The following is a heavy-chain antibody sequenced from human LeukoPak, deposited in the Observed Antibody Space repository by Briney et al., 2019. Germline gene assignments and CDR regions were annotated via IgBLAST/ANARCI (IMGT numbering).Heavy chain of an antibody. J-gene: IGHJ6*04. V-gene: IGHV4-59*01. CDR2: IYYSGST. Sequence: PSETLSLTCTVSGGSISSYYWSWIRQPPGKGLEWIGYIYYSGSTNYNPSLKSRVTISVDTSKNQFSLKLGSVTAADTAVYYCARVATIGRHYYYGMDVWGKGTTVTVSS. CDR1: GGSISSYY. CDR3: ARVATIGRHYYYGMDV. D-gene: IGHD5-12*01.